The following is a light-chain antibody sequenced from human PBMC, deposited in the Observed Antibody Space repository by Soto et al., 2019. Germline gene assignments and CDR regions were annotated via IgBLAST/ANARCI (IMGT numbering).Light chain of an antibody. J-gene: IGLJ2*01. V-gene: IGLV1-40*01. Sequence: QSVLTQPPSVSGAPGQRVTISCTGSSSNIGAGYDVHWYQQLPGTAPKLLIYGNDNRPSGVPDRFSGSKSGTSASLAITGLQADDEAHYYCQSYDSSLSGSLVFGGGTKVTVL. CDR3: QSYDSSLSGSLV. CDR2: GND. CDR1: SSNIGAGYD.